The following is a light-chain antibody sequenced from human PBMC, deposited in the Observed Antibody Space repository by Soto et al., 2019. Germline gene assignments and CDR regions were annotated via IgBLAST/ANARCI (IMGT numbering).Light chain of an antibody. CDR3: QHRTNWPPYT. V-gene: IGKV3-11*01. Sequence: EFVLTQSPATLSLSPGERATLSCRASQSVSRYLAWYQQKPGQSPRLLIYDSSNRATGTPARFSGSGSGTDFTLSISSLEPEDFAVYYCQHRTNWPPYTFGQGTKLEI. CDR1: QSVSRY. CDR2: DSS. J-gene: IGKJ2*01.